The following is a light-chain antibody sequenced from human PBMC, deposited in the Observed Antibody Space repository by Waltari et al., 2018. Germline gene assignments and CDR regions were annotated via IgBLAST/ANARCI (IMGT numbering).Light chain of an antibody. J-gene: IGLJ1*01. CDR3: GTWDTSLTAHV. CDR2: NTC. V-gene: IGLV1-51*01. Sequence: QSVLTQPPSVSATPGQKVTISCSGSSSNIGNEYVFWYQQVPGTAPKLLIYNTCQRPSGIPDRFSGSKSGTSATLDITGLQTTDEAHYYCGTWDTSLTAHVFGTGTEVTVL. CDR1: SSNIGNEY.